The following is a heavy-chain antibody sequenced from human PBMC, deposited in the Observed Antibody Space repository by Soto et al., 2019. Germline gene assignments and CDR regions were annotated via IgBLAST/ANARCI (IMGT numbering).Heavy chain of an antibody. CDR2: IYHSGST. CDR1: SGSISSSNW. J-gene: IGHJ5*02. V-gene: IGHV4-4*02. D-gene: IGHD4-17*01. CDR3: EREHDCGDRGWFDP. Sequence: QVQLQESGPGLVKPSGTLSLTCAVSSGSISSSNWWSWVRQPPGKGLEWIGEIYHSGSTNYNPSLNSCWTMSGVKAESQVALKVSSVPAEDTDVYYCEREHDCGDRGWFDPGGRGPLVTVSS.